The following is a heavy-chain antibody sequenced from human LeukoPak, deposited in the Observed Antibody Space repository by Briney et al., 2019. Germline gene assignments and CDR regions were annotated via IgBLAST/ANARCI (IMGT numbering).Heavy chain of an antibody. Sequence: ASVKVSCKASGGTFSSYAISWVRQAPGQGLEWMGGIIPIFGTANYAQKFQGRVTITTDESTSTAYMELSSLRSEDTAVYYCARTRGFYDFWSGYYYFDYWGQGTLVTVSS. J-gene: IGHJ4*02. CDR2: IIPIFGTA. V-gene: IGHV1-69*05. CDR1: GGTFSSYA. D-gene: IGHD3-3*01. CDR3: ARTRGFYDFWSGYYYFDY.